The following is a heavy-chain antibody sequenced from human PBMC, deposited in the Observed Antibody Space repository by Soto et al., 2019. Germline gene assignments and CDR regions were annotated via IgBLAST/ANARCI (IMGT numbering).Heavy chain of an antibody. Sequence: QVQLVQSGAEEKKPGASVKVSCKASGYTFTSYAMHWVRQAPGQRLEWMGWINAGNGNTKYSQKFQDRVTITRDTSASTAYMELSSLRSEDTAVYYCARDGYGDYVRGYFDYWGQGTLVTVSS. D-gene: IGHD4-17*01. J-gene: IGHJ4*02. CDR2: INAGNGNT. V-gene: IGHV1-3*05. CDR1: GYTFTSYA. CDR3: ARDGYGDYVRGYFDY.